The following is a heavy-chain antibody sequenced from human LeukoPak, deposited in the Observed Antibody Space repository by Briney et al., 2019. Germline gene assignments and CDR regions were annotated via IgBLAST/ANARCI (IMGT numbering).Heavy chain of an antibody. CDR3: AQEIRPNDY. J-gene: IGHJ4*02. Sequence: GGSLRLSCVTSGFAFSSYAMSWVRQAPGKGLEWVSTINGSGNYTYDADSVKGRFTTSRDNSKNTVYLQMNSLRVEDTAVYYCAQEIRPNDYWGQGTLVSVSS. CDR1: GFAFSSYA. CDR2: INGSGNYT. V-gene: IGHV3-23*01. D-gene: IGHD4-17*01.